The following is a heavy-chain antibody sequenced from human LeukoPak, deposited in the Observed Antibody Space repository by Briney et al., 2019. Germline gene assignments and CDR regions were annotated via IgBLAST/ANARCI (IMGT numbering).Heavy chain of an antibody. D-gene: IGHD2-21*01. CDR1: GYTFTGYY. Sequence: ASVKVSCKASGYTFTGYYIHWVRQAPGQGLEWMGWINPNSGGTKYAQKFQGRVTVTRDTSISTVYMELSRLRSDDTVVYYCARTHTDSYYYYYYMDVWGKGTTVTVSS. J-gene: IGHJ6*03. V-gene: IGHV1-2*02. CDR2: INPNSGGT. CDR3: ARTHTDSYYYYYYMDV.